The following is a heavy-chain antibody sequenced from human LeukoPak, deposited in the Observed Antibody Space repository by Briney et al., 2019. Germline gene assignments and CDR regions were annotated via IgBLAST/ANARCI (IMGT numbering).Heavy chain of an antibody. J-gene: IGHJ4*02. D-gene: IGHD6-19*01. Sequence: PGGSLRLSCAASGFTFNTYALHWVRQAPGKGLEWVAVVSYDGGAKYYADSVKGRFTISRDNSKNTVDLQMYSLRAEDSAVYYCARSLGSGWIHLVEYWSQGTLVTVS. CDR1: GFTFNTYA. V-gene: IGHV3-30*03. CDR2: VSYDGGAK. CDR3: ARSLGSGWIHLVEY.